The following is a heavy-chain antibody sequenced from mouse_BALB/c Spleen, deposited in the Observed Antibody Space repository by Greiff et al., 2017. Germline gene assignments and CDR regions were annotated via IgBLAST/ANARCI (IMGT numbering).Heavy chain of an antibody. V-gene: IGHV1-67*01. CDR2: ISTYYGNT. Sequence: HVQLQQSGPELVRPGVSVKISCKGSSYTFTDYAMHWVKQSHAKSLEWIGVISTYYGNTNYNQKFKGKATMTVDKSSSTAYMELARLTSEDSAVYYCARGKRPSPYWYFDVWGAGTTVTVSS. J-gene: IGHJ1*01. CDR1: SYTFTDYA. CDR3: ARGKRPSPYWYFDV.